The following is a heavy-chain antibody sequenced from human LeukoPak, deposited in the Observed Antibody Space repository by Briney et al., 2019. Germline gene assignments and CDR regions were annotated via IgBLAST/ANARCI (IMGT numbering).Heavy chain of an antibody. Sequence: GGSLRLSCAASEFTFSSYSMNWVRQAPGKGLEWVSSISSGSTYMYYADSVKGRFTISRDNAKNSMYLQMNSLRVEDTAVYYCGRVGGRSKAAKGDAFDIWGQGTMVTVSS. D-gene: IGHD6-6*01. CDR1: EFTFSSYS. V-gene: IGHV3-21*01. J-gene: IGHJ3*02. CDR3: GRVGGRSKAAKGDAFDI. CDR2: ISSGSTYM.